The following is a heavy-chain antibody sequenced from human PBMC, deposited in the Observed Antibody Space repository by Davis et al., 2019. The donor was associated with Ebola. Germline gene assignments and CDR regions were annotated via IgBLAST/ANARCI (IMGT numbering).Heavy chain of an antibody. J-gene: IGHJ5*02. CDR1: GFTFDDYA. D-gene: IGHD1-7*01. CDR2: ISWNSGSI. Sequence: SLKISCAASGFTFDDYAMHWVRQAPGKGLEWVSGISWNSGSIGYADSVKGRFTISRDNAKNSLHLQMNSLRAEDTALYYCARSITGTYNWFDPWGQGTLVTVSS. CDR3: ARSITGTYNWFDP. V-gene: IGHV3-9*01.